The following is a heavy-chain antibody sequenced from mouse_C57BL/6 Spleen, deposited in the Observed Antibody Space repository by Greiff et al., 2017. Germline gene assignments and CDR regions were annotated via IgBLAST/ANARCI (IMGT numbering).Heavy chain of an antibody. J-gene: IGHJ1*03. D-gene: IGHD1-1*01. Sequence: QVQLQQPGAELVRPGTSVKLSCKASGYTFTSYWMHWVKQRPGQGLEWIGVIDPSDSYTNYNQKFKGKATLTVDTSSSTAYMQLSSLTSEDSAVYYCARKTHSLREYFDVWGTGTTVTVSS. CDR2: IDPSDSYT. CDR1: GYTFTSYW. V-gene: IGHV1-59*01. CDR3: ARKTHSLREYFDV.